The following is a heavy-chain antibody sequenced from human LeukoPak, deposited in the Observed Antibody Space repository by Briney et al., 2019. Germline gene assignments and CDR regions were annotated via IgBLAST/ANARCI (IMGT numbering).Heavy chain of an antibody. CDR3: ARDVLTGYFNDYYFDY. D-gene: IGHD3-9*01. Sequence: ASVKVSCKASGGTFSSYPISWARQAPGQGLEWMGGIIPIFGTANYAQKFQGRVTITADESTSTAYMELSSLRSEDTAVYYCARDVLTGYFNDYYFDYWGQGTLVTVSS. CDR2: IIPIFGTA. V-gene: IGHV1-69*13. CDR1: GGTFSSYP. J-gene: IGHJ4*02.